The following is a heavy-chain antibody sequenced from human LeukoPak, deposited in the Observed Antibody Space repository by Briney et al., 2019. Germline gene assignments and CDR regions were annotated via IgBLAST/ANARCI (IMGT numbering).Heavy chain of an antibody. D-gene: IGHD3-22*01. Sequence: GGSLRLSCAASGLTFSSYSMNWVRQAPGKGLEWVSYISSSSSTIYYADSVKGRFTISRDNAKNSLYLQMNSLRAEDTAVYYCARDIYYYDSSGYYFPGGSDYWGQGTLVTVSS. J-gene: IGHJ4*02. CDR3: ARDIYYYDSSGYYFPGGSDY. CDR2: ISSSSSTI. CDR1: GLTFSSYS. V-gene: IGHV3-48*01.